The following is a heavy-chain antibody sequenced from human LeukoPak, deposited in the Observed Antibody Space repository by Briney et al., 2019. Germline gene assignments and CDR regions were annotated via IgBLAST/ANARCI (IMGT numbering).Heavy chain of an antibody. CDR2: MSGSGGST. Sequence: GGSLRLSCAASGFTFSSYAMSWVRQAPGKGLEWVSTMSGSGGSTYYADSVKGRFTISRDNSKNTLYLQMNSLRAEDTAVYYCANLDYYDYVWGSYRDAFDIWGQGTMVTVSS. J-gene: IGHJ3*02. CDR1: GFTFSSYA. CDR3: ANLDYYDYVWGSYRDAFDI. V-gene: IGHV3-23*01. D-gene: IGHD3-16*02.